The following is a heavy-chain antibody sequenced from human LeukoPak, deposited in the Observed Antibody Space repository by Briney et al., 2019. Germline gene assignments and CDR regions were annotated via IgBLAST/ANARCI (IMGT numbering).Heavy chain of an antibody. CDR1: GFTFSDYY. CDR3: ARDAIDSSGFDFDY. Sequence: GSLRLSCAASGFTFSDYYMTWIRQAPGKGLEWISYISTSAGTIYYADSVKGRFTISRDNAKNSLYLQMSSLRAEDTAVYYCARDAIDSSGFDFDYWGQGTLVTVSS. D-gene: IGHD3-22*01. CDR2: ISTSAGTI. V-gene: IGHV3-11*01. J-gene: IGHJ4*02.